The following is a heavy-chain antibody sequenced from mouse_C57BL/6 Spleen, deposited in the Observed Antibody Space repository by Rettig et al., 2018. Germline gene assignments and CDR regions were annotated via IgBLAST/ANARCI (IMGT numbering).Heavy chain of an antibody. CDR2: INPHNGGT. D-gene: IGHD1-1*01. V-gene: IGHV1-26*01. Sequence: EVQLQQSGPELVKPGASVKLSCKASGYTFTDYYMNWVKQSHGQSLQWIGDINPHNGGTSYNQKFKGKATLTVDKSSSTAYMELRSLTSEDSAVYYCARSGYGSSPFAYWGQGTLVTVSA. CDR3: ARSGYGSSPFAY. J-gene: IGHJ3*01. CDR1: GYTFTDYY.